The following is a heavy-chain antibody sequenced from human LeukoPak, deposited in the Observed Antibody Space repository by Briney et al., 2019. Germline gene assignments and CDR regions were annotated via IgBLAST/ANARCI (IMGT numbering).Heavy chain of an antibody. CDR1: GASISSYF. Sequence: SETLSLTCAVSGASISSYFWSWIRQPPGKGLEYIGYIGYSGSTNYNPSLKSRVTISVDTSKNQFSLKLSSVTAADTAVYYCARDGGVVVPTAPAVFDIWGQGTMVTVSS. CDR2: IGYSGST. CDR3: ARDGGVVVPTAPAVFDI. D-gene: IGHD2-2*01. V-gene: IGHV4-59*12. J-gene: IGHJ3*02.